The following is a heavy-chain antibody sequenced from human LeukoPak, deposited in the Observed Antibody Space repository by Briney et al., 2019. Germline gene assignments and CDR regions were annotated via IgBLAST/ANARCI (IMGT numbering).Heavy chain of an antibody. CDR2: INSDGSST. V-gene: IGHV3-74*01. CDR1: GFTFSSYW. J-gene: IGHJ3*02. CDR3: ARDRVVAVAGTWDAFDI. Sequence: PGGSLRLSCAASGFTFSSYWMHWVRQAPGKGLVWVSRINSDGSSTSYADSVKGRFTISRDNAKNTLNLQMNSLRAEDTAVYYCARDRVVAVAGTWDAFDIWGQGTMVTVSS. D-gene: IGHD6-19*01.